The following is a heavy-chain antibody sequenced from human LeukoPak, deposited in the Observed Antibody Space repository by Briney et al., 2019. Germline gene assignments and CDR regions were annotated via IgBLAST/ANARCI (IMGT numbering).Heavy chain of an antibody. V-gene: IGHV1-18*01. CDR1: GYTFTSYG. CDR3: ARSPRRILTGYCNWFDP. J-gene: IGHJ5*02. Sequence: GASVKVSCKASGYTFTSYGISWVRQAPGQGLEWMGWISAYNGNTNYAQKLQGRVTMTTDTSTSTAYMELRSLRSDDTAVYYCARSPRRILTGYCNWFDPWGQGTLVTVSS. CDR2: ISAYNGNT. D-gene: IGHD3-9*01.